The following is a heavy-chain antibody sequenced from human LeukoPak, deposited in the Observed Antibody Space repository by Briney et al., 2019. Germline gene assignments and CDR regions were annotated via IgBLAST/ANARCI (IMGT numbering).Heavy chain of an antibody. D-gene: IGHD3-10*01. CDR2: INHSGST. CDR3: AMGDYYGSGSYDH. J-gene: IGHJ5*02. CDR1: GGSFSGYY. V-gene: IGHV4-34*01. Sequence: SETLSLTCAVYGGSFSGYYWSWIRQPPGKGLEWIGEINHSGSTNYNPSLKSRVTISVDTSKNQFSLKLSSVTAADTAVYYCAMGDYYGSGSYDHWGQGTLVTVSS.